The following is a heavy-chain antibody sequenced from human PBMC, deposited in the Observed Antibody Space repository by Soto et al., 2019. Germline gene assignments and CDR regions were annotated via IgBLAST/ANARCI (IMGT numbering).Heavy chain of an antibody. V-gene: IGHV3-21*01. CDR2: ISSSSSYI. CDR3: ARNTYYDFWTYYYYYGMDV. Sequence: GGSLRLSCAASGFTFSSYSMNWVRQAPGKGLEWVSSISSSSSYIYYADSVKGRFTISRDNAKNSLYLQMNSRRADDTAVYYCARNTYYDFWTYYYYYGMDVWGQGTTVTVSS. D-gene: IGHD3-3*01. CDR1: GFTFSSYS. J-gene: IGHJ6*02.